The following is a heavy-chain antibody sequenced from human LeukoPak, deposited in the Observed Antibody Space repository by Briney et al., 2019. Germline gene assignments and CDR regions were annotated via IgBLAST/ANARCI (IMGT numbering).Heavy chain of an antibody. CDR3: ARAVGDYFDY. D-gene: IGHD2-15*01. CDR2: IYYSGST. Sequence: PSETLSLTCTVSDGSISSYYWSWIRQPPGKGLEWIGYIYYSGSTYYNPSLKSRVTISVDTSKNQFSLKLSSVTAADTAVYYCARAVGDYFDYWGQGALVTVSS. CDR1: DGSISSYY. J-gene: IGHJ4*02. V-gene: IGHV4-59*12.